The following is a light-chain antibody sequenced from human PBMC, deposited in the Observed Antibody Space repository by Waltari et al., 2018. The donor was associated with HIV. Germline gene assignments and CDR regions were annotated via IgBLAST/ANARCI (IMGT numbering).Light chain of an antibody. CDR2: GAS. V-gene: IGKV3-20*01. CDR3: QQYGSSPCT. Sequence: EIVLTQSPATLSLSPGERATLSCRASQSISSGYLAWYQQKPGQAPRLLIFGASSRATGIPDRFSGSGSGTVFTLTISSLEPDDFAMYYCQQYGSSPCTFGQGTKLEIK. J-gene: IGKJ2*02. CDR1: QSISSGY.